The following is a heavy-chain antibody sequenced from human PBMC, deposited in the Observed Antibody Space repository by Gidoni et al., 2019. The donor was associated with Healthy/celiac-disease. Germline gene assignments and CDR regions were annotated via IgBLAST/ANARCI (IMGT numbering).Heavy chain of an antibody. CDR2: IIPIFGTA. J-gene: IGHJ1*01. CDR1: GGTFSSYT. Sequence: QVQLVQSGAEVKKPGSSVKVSCKASGGTFSSYTISWVRQAPGQGLEWMGGIIPIFGTANYAQKFQGRVTITADESTSTAYMELSSLRSEDTAVYYCAREEGYCSSTSCFEYFQHWGQGTLVTVSS. V-gene: IGHV1-69*01. D-gene: IGHD2-2*01. CDR3: AREEGYCSSTSCFEYFQH.